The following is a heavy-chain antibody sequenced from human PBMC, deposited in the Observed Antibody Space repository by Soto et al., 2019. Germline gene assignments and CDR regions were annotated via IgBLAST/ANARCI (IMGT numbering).Heavy chain of an antibody. D-gene: IGHD3-10*01. V-gene: IGHV3-11*06. CDR3: ARRRGEWVSSALYNWLEP. J-gene: IGHJ5*02. CDR2: ISGRTNYT. CDR1: GFTFNDFY. Sequence: GGSLRLSCTASGFTFNDFYMTWIRQAPGKGLEWISHISGRTNYTKYTDSVKGRFSISRDNAKNSLYLQMDSLRVEDTAIYYCARRRGEWVSSALYNWLEPWGQGTLVTVSS.